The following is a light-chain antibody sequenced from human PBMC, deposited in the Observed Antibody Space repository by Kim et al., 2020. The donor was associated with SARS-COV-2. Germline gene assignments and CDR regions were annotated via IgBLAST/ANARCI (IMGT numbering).Light chain of an antibody. CDR1: SSDVGGYQY. J-gene: IGLJ1*01. Sequence: GQSITISCKGSSSDVGGYQYVSWYQQYPGKAPQIIIYDVTKRPSGISDRFSGSKSGDTSSLTISGLQAEDEADYYCNSYTSTTSYVFGSGTKVTVL. CDR2: DVT. V-gene: IGLV2-14*03. CDR3: NSYTSTTSYV.